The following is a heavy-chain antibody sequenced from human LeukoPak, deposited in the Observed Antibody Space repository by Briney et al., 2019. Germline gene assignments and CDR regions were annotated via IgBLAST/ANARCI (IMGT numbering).Heavy chain of an antibody. CDR2: INPSGGST. V-gene: IGHV1-46*01. CDR3: ARVESGRYYGSGSWLDY. Sequence: ASVKVSCKASGYTFTSYYMHWVRQAPGQGVEWMGIINPSGGSTSYAQKFQGRVTMTRDMSTSTVYMELSSLRSEDTAVYYCARVESGRYYGSGSWLDYWGQGTLVTVSS. D-gene: IGHD3-10*01. CDR1: GYTFTSYY. J-gene: IGHJ4*02.